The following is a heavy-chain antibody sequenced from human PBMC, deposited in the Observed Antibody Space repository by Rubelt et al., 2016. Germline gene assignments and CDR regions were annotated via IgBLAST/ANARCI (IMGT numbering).Heavy chain of an antibody. J-gene: IGHJ5*02. D-gene: IGHD1-14*01. Sequence: QLQLQESGPGLVKPSETLSLTCTVSGGSISSSNYYWGWIRQPPGKGLEWIGSIDYSGSTYYNPSRKSRVTISVDTSKYQFSRKLGSVTAADTAVYYGARWLTGRFDPWGQGTLVTVSS. V-gene: IGHV4-39*01. CDR1: GGSISSSNYY. CDR2: IDYSGST. CDR3: ARWLTGRFDP.